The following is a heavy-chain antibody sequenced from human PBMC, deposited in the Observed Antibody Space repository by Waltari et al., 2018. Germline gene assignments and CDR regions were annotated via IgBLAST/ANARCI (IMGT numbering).Heavy chain of an antibody. CDR3: ARPHCTSTTCYVFFDH. D-gene: IGHD2-2*01. Sequence: VRQAAGQGLECMGWINPNSGVTNYTEKFQGRVTMTRDTSISTAYMELSSLISDDTAVYYCARPHCTSTTCYVFFDHWGQGTLVTVSS. CDR2: INPNSGVT. V-gene: IGHV1-2*02. J-gene: IGHJ5*02.